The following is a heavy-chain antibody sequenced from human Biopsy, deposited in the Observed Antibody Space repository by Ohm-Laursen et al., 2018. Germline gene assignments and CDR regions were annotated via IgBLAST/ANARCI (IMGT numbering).Heavy chain of an antibody. CDR2: ISETSSHI. D-gene: IGHD4-11*01. J-gene: IGHJ6*02. CDR1: GFTFSSYS. CDR3: ARDSGILNYGNFKYYHYYGMDV. V-gene: IGHV3-21*04. Sequence: SLRLSCTASGFTFSSYSMNWVRQAPGKGLEWISYISETSSHIYDADSVKGRFTVARDNAKNSLYLQLNSLRAEDTAVYYCARDSGILNYGNFKYYHYYGMDVWGQGTKVTVSS.